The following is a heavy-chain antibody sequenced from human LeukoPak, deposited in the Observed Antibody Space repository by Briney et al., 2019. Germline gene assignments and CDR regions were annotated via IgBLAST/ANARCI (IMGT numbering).Heavy chain of an antibody. J-gene: IGHJ4*02. V-gene: IGHV4-59*01. CDR2: IVFSGTT. CDR1: GGSFSNFY. Sequence: SETLSLTCTVSGGSFSNFYWSRIRQSPGKGLEWIGYIVFSGTTNYNPSLRSRATISVDTSKNQFSLRLTSVTASDTAVYYCARDVNYWGQGTLVTVSS. CDR3: ARDVNY.